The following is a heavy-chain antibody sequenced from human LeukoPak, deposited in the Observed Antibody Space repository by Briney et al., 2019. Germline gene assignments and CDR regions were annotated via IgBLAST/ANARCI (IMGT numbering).Heavy chain of an antibody. D-gene: IGHD2-2*01. V-gene: IGHV4-34*01. CDR2: INHSGST. CDR1: GGSFSGYY. CDR3: ARVRTGVVVVPAARYYMDV. Sequence: SETLSLTCAVYGGSFSGYYWSWIRQPPGKGLEWIGEINHSGSTNYNPSLKSRVTISVDTSKNQFSLKLSSVTAADTAVSYCARVRTGVVVVPAARYYMDVWGKGTTVTVSS. J-gene: IGHJ6*03.